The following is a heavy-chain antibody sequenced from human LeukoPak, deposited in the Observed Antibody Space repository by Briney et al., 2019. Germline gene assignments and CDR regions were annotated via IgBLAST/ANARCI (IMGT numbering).Heavy chain of an antibody. Sequence: GGSLRLSCAASGFTFSSYGMHWVRQAPGKGLEWVAFMRYDGSNKYYADSVKGRFTISRDNSKNTLYLQMNSLRAEDTAVYYCAKDGSLWFGEAPTDYWGQGTLVTVSS. J-gene: IGHJ4*02. V-gene: IGHV3-30*02. CDR3: AKDGSLWFGEAPTDY. D-gene: IGHD3-10*01. CDR2: MRYDGSNK. CDR1: GFTFSSYG.